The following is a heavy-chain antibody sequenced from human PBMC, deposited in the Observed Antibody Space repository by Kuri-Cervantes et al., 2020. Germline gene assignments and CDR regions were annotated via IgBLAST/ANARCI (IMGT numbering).Heavy chain of an antibody. CDR2: IYYSGST. D-gene: IGHD6-13*01. CDR1: GGTISSYY. V-gene: IGHV4-59*08. CDR3: ARVPGYSSSWYGPWFDP. J-gene: IGHJ5*02. Sequence: SETLSLTCTVSGGTISSYYWSWIRQPPGKGLEWIGYIYYSGSTSYNPSLKSRVTISVDTSKNQFSLKLTSVTAADTAVYYCARVPGYSSSWYGPWFDPWGQGTLVTVSS.